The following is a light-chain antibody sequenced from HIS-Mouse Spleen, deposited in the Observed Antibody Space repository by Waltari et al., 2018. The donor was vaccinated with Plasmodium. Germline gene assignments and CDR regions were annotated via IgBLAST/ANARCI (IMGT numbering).Light chain of an antibody. CDR1: QSVSSSY. J-gene: IGKJ2*01. Sequence: VLTHSPGTLSLSPGERATLSYRASQSVSSSYLAWYQQKPGHEPPLLIYGASSRATGIPDRFSGSVSGTDFTLTISRLEPEDFAVYYCQQYGSSPYTFGQGTKLEIK. V-gene: IGKV3-20*01. CDR3: QQYGSSPYT. CDR2: GAS.